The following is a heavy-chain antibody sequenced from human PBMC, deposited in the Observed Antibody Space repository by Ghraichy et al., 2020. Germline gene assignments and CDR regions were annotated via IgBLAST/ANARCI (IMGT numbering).Heavy chain of an antibody. Sequence: GGSLRLSCAASGFTFSSYDMHWVRQATGKGLEWVSAIGTAGDTYYPGSVKGRFTISRENAKNSLYLQMNSLRAGDTAVYYCARSRYSGYGFYPPAFDYWGQGTLVTVSS. V-gene: IGHV3-13*01. CDR2: IGTAGDT. CDR3: ARSRYSGYGFYPPAFDY. J-gene: IGHJ4*02. D-gene: IGHD5-12*01. CDR1: GFTFSSYD.